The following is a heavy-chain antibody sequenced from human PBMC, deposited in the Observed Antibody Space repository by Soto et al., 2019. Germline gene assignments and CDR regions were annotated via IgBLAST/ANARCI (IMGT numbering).Heavy chain of an antibody. Sequence: QLQLHESGPGLVKPSETLSLTCTVSGGSISSSGFSRGWVRQPPGKGLEWIGCAYYSGNTYYNPSLKSRVTISVDTSGNQFSLRLNSVTAAHTAVYYCTKVSSGWFDPWGQGTLVTVSS. CDR2: AYYSGNT. J-gene: IGHJ5*02. D-gene: IGHD2-8*01. CDR1: GGSISSSGFS. CDR3: TKVSSGWFDP. V-gene: IGHV4-39*01.